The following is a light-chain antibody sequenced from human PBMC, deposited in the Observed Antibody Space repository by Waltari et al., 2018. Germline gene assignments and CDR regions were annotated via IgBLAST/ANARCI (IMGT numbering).Light chain of an antibody. Sequence: EIVLTQSPATLSLSPGQRATLSCRASQSVSGSLAWYQQKPGQAPRLLVYRTSNRATGIPARFSGSGSGTDFTLTISSLQPEDFATYYCHQSRSLPDTFGQGTKLEI. J-gene: IGKJ2*01. V-gene: IGKV3-11*01. CDR3: HQSRSLPDT. CDR1: QSVSGS. CDR2: RTS.